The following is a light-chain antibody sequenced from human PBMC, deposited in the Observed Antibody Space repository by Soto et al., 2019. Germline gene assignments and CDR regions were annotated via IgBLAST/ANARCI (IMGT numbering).Light chain of an antibody. CDR3: QQYNTYS. CDR2: KTS. V-gene: IGKV1-5*03. CDR1: QSLNSW. Sequence: DIQMTQSPSTLSASVGDRVSITCRASQSLNSWLAWYQQKPGKAPKLLIYKTSTLESGVPSRFRGSGSGTEFTLTNSNLQPDDFATYYCQQYNTYSFGQGTKLEIK. J-gene: IGKJ2*01.